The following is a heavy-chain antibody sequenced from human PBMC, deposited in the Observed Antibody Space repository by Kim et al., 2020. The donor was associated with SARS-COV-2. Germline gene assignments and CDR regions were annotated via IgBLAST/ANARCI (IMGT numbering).Heavy chain of an antibody. J-gene: IGHJ6*02. CDR2: IYYSGST. V-gene: IGHV4-31*03. D-gene: IGHD5-12*01. CDR1: GGSISSGGYY. Sequence: SETLSLTCTVSGGSISSGGYYWSWIRQHPGKGLEWIGYIYYSGSTYYNPSLKSRVTISVDTSKNQFSLKLSSVTAADTAVYYCARDTEMATKGGMDVWGQGTTVTVSS. CDR3: ARDTEMATKGGMDV.